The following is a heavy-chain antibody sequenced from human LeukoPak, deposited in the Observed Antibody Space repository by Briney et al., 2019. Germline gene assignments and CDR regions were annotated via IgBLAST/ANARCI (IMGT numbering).Heavy chain of an antibody. CDR3: VKEVHSIGWSMYLDY. Sequence: GGPLRLSCAACGFTFSSYGMHGLHQAPDKGLELVAVISYHGSDKSYADSVKGRFTISRDNSKNTLYLQIDSLRAEDTAVYYCVKEVHSIGWSMYLDYWGEGTLVTVSS. CDR1: GFTFSSYG. CDR2: ISYHGSDK. J-gene: IGHJ4*02. D-gene: IGHD6-19*01. V-gene: IGHV3-30*18.